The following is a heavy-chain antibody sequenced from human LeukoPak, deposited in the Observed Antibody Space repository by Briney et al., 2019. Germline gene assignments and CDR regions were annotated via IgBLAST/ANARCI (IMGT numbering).Heavy chain of an antibody. V-gene: IGHV3-48*03. CDR3: ARARGSSWYYFDY. CDR1: GFTLSSYE. CDR2: ISSSGSTT. Sequence: GGSLRLSCAASGFTLSSYEMNWVRQAPGKGLEWVSYISSSGSTTYYADSVKGRFTISRDNAKKSLYLQMNSLRAEDTAVYYCARARGSSWYYFDYWGQGTLVTVSS. D-gene: IGHD6-13*01. J-gene: IGHJ4*02.